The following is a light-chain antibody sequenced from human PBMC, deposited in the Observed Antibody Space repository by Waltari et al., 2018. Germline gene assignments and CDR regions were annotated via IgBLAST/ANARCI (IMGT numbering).Light chain of an antibody. J-gene: IGLJ3*02. V-gene: IGLV1-44*01. CDR1: SSNIGSNT. CDR2: LNN. CDR3: ATWDDGLSGVV. Sequence: QSVLTQPPSASGTPGRRVTISCSGSSSNIGSNTVTWYQHPPGPAPKLLIHLNNRRPSGVPDRFSGSKSGTSASLAISGLQSEDEALYYCATWDDGLSGVVFGGGTKVTVL.